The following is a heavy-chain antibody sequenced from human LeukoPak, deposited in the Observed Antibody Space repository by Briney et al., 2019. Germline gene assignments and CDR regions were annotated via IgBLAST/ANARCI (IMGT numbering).Heavy chain of an antibody. V-gene: IGHV3-30-3*01. CDR2: ISYDGSNK. CDR1: GFSFSNYW. J-gene: IGHJ4*02. D-gene: IGHD2-21*01. CDR3: ARDQYPIVVVSGPDY. Sequence: GGSLRLSCAASGFSFSNYWMHWVRQAPGKGLEWVAVISYDGSNKYYADSVKGRFTISRDNSKNTLYLQMNSLRAEDTAVYYCARDQYPIVVVSGPDYWGQGTLVTVSS.